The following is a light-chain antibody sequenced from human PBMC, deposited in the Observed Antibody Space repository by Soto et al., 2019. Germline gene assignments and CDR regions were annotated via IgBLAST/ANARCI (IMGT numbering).Light chain of an antibody. CDR3: SSYTSGSTPLV. V-gene: IGLV2-14*01. CDR2: EIS. J-gene: IGLJ1*01. CDR1: SSDVGNYIY. Sequence: QSALTQPASVSGSPGQSITISCTGTSSDVGNYIYVSWYRHHPGKAPKLMIYEISNRPSGVSNRFSGSKSGNTASLTISGLQAEDEADYYCSSYTSGSTPLVFGTGTKLTVL.